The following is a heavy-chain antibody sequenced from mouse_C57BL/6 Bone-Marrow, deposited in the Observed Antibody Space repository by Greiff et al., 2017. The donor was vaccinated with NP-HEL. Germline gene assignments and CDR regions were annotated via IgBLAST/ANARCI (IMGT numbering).Heavy chain of an antibody. D-gene: IGHD1-1*01. J-gene: IGHJ2*01. Sequence: QVQLQQPGAELVKPRASVKLSCKASGYTFTSYLMHWVKQRPGRGLEWIGRIDPNSGGTKYNEKFKSKATLTVDKPSSTAYMQLNSLTSEDSAVYYFARYYFGSSSFDYWGQGTTLTVSS. V-gene: IGHV1-72*01. CDR2: IDPNSGGT. CDR3: ARYYFGSSSFDY. CDR1: GYTFTSYL.